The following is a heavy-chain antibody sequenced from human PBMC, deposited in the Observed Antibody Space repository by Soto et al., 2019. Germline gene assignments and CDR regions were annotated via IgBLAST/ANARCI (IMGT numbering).Heavy chain of an antibody. CDR2: IKHDGSEK. CDR1: GFTFSAYW. CDR3: AIITRGFSMDV. V-gene: IGHV3-7*01. Sequence: EVQLVESGGGLVQPGGSLRLSCAASGFTFSAYWMSWARKTPGKGLEWVANIKHDGSEKYYVDPVKGRFTISRDNAKNSLFLEMNSLRAEDTAVFYCAIITRGFSMDVWGQGTTVTVSS. D-gene: IGHD1-20*01. J-gene: IGHJ6*02.